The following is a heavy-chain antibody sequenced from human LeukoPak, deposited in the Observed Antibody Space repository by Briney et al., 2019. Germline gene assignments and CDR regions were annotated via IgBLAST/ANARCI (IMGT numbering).Heavy chain of an antibody. CDR1: GYTFTSYY. CDR2: IKPSGGST. Sequence: GASVKVSCKASGYTFTSYYMHWVRQAPGQGLEWMGIIKPSGGSTSYAQKFQGRVTMTRDTSTSTVYMELSSLRSEDTAVYYCARDANPDYYDSSGYDYWGQGTLVTVSS. J-gene: IGHJ4*02. CDR3: ARDANPDYYDSSGYDY. D-gene: IGHD3-22*01. V-gene: IGHV1-46*01.